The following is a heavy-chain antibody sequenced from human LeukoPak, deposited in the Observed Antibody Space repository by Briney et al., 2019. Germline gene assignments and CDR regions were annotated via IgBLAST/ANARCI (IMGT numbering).Heavy chain of an antibody. V-gene: IGHV4-30-4*01. CDR1: GGSISSGDYY. D-gene: IGHD3-22*01. Sequence: PSQTLSLTCTVSGGSISSGDYYWSWIRQPPGKGLEWIAYMYYSGSTYYNPSLKSRVTVSADTSKNQLSLKLSSVTAADTAVYYCARPYYYDSRIDPWGQGILVTVSS. CDR3: ARPYYYDSRIDP. CDR2: MYYSGST. J-gene: IGHJ5*02.